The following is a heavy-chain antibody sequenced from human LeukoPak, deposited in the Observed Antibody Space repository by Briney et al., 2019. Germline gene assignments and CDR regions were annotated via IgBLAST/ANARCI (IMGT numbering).Heavy chain of an antibody. D-gene: IGHD6-19*01. CDR3: ARAPRAVAGDY. Sequence: GGSLRLSCAASGFTYSIYWMSWVRQAPGKGLEWVANIREDGSEKYYVDSVKGRFTISRDNTRNSVYLQMSSLRAEDTAVYYCARAPRAVAGDYWGQGTLVTVSS. CDR1: GFTYSIYW. V-gene: IGHV3-7*01. J-gene: IGHJ4*02. CDR2: IREDGSEK.